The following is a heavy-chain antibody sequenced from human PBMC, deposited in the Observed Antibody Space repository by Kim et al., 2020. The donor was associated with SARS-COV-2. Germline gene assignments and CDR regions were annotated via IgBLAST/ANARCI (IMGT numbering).Heavy chain of an antibody. CDR2: YI. V-gene: IGHV3-21*01. J-gene: IGHJ5*02. Sequence: YIYYADSVKGRFTISRDNAKNSLYLQMNSLRAEDTAVYYCARDPSGGFDPWGQGTLVTVSS. CDR3: ARDPSGGFDP. D-gene: IGHD7-27*01.